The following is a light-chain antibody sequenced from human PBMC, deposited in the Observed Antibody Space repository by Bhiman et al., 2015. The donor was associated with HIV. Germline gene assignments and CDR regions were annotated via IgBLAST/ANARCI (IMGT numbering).Light chain of an antibody. V-gene: IGLV1-40*01. J-gene: IGLJ2*01. CDR3: QSYDGSLSAVV. CDR2: GNS. Sequence: QLVLTQPPSVSGAPGQRVTISCTGSSSNIGAGCDVHWYQQLPGTAPKLLIYGNSNRPSGVPDRFSGSKSGTSASLAITGLQAEDEADYYCQSYDGSLSAVVFGGGTKLTVL. CDR1: SSNIGAGCD.